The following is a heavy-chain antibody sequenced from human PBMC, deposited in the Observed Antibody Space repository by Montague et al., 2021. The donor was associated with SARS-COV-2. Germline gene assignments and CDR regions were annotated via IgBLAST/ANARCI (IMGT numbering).Heavy chain of an antibody. J-gene: IGHJ6*02. D-gene: IGHD5-24*01. CDR1: GGSISSGGYY. V-gene: IGHV4-31*01. CDR2: IYYSGSN. Sequence: TLSLTCTVSGGSISSGGYYWSWLRPHPGKGLEWIGYIYYSGSNYYNPSLKRLVTILVDTSKNLFSLKLSSVTAADTAVYYCARVSVEMATTGVYYNYGMDFWGQGTTVTVSS. CDR3: ARVSVEMATTGVYYNYGMDF.